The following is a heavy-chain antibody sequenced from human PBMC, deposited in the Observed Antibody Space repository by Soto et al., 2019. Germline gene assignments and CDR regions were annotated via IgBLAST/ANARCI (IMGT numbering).Heavy chain of an antibody. CDR2: IYYSGST. J-gene: IGHJ4*02. D-gene: IGHD6-19*01. CDR3: ARILARSGWPDY. CDR1: GGSVSSGSYY. V-gene: IGHV4-61*01. Sequence: SETLSLTCTVSGGSVSSGSYYWSWIRQPPGKGLEWIGYIYYSGSTNYNPSLKSRVTISVDTSKNQFSLKLSSVTAADTAVYYCARILARSGWPDYWGQGTLVTVSS.